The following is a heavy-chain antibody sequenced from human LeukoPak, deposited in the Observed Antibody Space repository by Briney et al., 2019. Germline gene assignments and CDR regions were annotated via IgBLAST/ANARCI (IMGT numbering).Heavy chain of an antibody. CDR2: ISSSSTI. CDR1: GFTFSNAW. D-gene: IGHD6-13*01. Sequence: GGSLRLSCAASGFTFSNAWMSWVRQAPGKGLEWVSYISSSSTIYYADSVKGRFTISRDNAKNSLYLQMNSLRAEDTAVYYCASLIAAAEGDYWGQGTLVTVSS. CDR3: ASLIAAAEGDY. V-gene: IGHV3-69-1*01. J-gene: IGHJ4*02.